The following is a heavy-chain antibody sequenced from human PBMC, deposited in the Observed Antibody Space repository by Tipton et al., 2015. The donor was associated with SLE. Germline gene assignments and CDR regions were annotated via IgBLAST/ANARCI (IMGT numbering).Heavy chain of an antibody. Sequence: QLVQSGAEVKKPGASVKVSCKASGFTFTSYGISWVRQAPGQGLEWMGWISAYNGNTDYAQKLQGRVTMTTDTSTSTAYMELRSLRSEDTAVYYCAIAVAGTLFFDYMDVWGKGTTVTVSS. CDR3: AIAVAGTLFFDYMDV. V-gene: IGHV1-18*01. D-gene: IGHD6-19*01. J-gene: IGHJ6*03. CDR2: ISAYNGNT. CDR1: GFTFTSYG.